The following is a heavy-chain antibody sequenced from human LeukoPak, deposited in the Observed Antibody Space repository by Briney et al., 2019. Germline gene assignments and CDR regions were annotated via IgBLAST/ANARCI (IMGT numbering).Heavy chain of an antibody. Sequence: PSETLSLTCTVSGGSINGYYWTWIRQPPGKGLEWIGYISDSGSTNYNPSLKSRVTMSVDSSNIEFPLRLNSVTAADTAVYYCARVFRGAVTSNWFHPWGQGTLVTVSS. J-gene: IGHJ5*02. CDR3: ARVFRGAVTSNWFHP. CDR2: ISDSGST. V-gene: IGHV4-59*01. D-gene: IGHD4-17*01. CDR1: GGSINGYY.